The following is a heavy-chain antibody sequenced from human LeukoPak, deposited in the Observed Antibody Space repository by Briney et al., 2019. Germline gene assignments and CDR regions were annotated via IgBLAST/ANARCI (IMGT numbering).Heavy chain of an antibody. D-gene: IGHD1-26*01. J-gene: IGHJ4*02. CDR2: ISGSTSYI. V-gene: IGHV3-21*01. CDR1: AFTFRTYS. Sequence: GGSLRLSCVASAFTFRTYSMHWVRQAPGKGLEWVSSISGSTSYIYYADSVRGRFTISRDNAKNSLYLQMNSLRAEDTAVYYCARIEGSYSYFDYWGQGTLVTVSS. CDR3: ARIEGSYSYFDY.